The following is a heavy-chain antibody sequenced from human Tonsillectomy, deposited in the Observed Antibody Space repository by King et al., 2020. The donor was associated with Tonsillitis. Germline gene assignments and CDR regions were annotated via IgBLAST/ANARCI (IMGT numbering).Heavy chain of an antibody. CDR1: GFTFSSYG. Sequence: VQLVESGGGVVQPGRSLRLSCAASGFTFSSYGMHWVRQAPGTGLEWVAVIWYDGSNNYYADSVKGRFTISRDNSKNTLYLQMNSLRAEDTAVYYCARDYDFWSGYYNLGYFDLWGRGTLVTVSS. V-gene: IGHV3-33*01. CDR3: ARDYDFWSGYYNLGYFDL. CDR2: IWYDGSNN. D-gene: IGHD3-3*01. J-gene: IGHJ2*01.